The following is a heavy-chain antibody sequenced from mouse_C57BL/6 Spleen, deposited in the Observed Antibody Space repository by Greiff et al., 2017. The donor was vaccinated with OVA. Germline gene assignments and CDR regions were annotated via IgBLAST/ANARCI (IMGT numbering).Heavy chain of an antibody. Sequence: QVQLKESGAELVKPGASVTLSCKASGYTFTEYPIHWVKQRSGQGLEWIGWFYPGSGSIKYNEKFKDKATLTADKSSSTVYMELSRLTSEDSAVYFCARHGYYYYGDYAMDYWGQGTSVTVSS. J-gene: IGHJ4*01. V-gene: IGHV1-62-2*01. CDR1: GYTFTEYP. CDR2: FYPGSGSI. CDR3: ARHGYYYYGDYAMDY. D-gene: IGHD1-1*01.